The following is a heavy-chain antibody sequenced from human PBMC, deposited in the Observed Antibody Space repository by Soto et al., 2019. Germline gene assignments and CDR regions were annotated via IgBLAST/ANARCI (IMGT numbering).Heavy chain of an antibody. CDR1: GFTFSDYY. J-gene: IGHJ4*02. Sequence: PGGSLRLSCAVSGFTFSDYYMTWIRQAPGKGLEWVSYISSSTSHTNYADSVKGRFTISRDNAKNSLFLQWSSLKASDTAMYYCARRPFSSSGYYSNFDYWGQGTLVNVSS. V-gene: IGHV3-11*03. CDR2: ISSSTSHT. D-gene: IGHD3-22*01. CDR3: ARRPFSSSGYYSNFDY.